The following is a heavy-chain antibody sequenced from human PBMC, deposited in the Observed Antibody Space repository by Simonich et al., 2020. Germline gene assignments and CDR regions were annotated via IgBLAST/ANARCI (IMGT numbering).Heavy chain of an antibody. CDR3: ARQRVLMVYAIDY. Sequence: QLQLQESGPGLVKPSETLSLTCTVSGGSISSSSYYWGWIRQPPGKGLEWIGSIYYRGGTDYNPSLKSRVTISVDTSKNQFSLKLSSVTAADTAVYYCARQRVLMVYAIDYWGQGTLVTVSS. D-gene: IGHD2-8*01. CDR1: GGSISSSSYY. J-gene: IGHJ4*02. CDR2: IYYRGGT. V-gene: IGHV4-39*01.